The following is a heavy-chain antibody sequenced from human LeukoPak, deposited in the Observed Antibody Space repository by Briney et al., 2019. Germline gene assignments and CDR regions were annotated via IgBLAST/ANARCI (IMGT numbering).Heavy chain of an antibody. CDR2: INPSGGST. D-gene: IGHD6-13*01. CDR3: ARDLYPRIAAAGMENWFDP. J-gene: IGHJ5*02. CDR1: GYTFTSYY. V-gene: IGHV1-46*01. Sequence: ASVKVSCKASGYTFTSYYMHWVRQAPGQGLEWMGIINPSGGSTSYAQKFQGRVTMTRDMSTSTVYMELGSLRSEDTAVYYCARDLYPRIAAAGMENWFDPWGQGTLVTVSS.